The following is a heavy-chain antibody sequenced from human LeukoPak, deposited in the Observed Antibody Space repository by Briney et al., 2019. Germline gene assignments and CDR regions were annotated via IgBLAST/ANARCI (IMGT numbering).Heavy chain of an antibody. CDR2: INPNSGGT. J-gene: IGHJ1*01. V-gene: IGHV1-2*02. CDR3: ARGRQLHLGELFPFAEFFQP. Sequence: GASVKVSCKTSGYTFTGQYLHWVRQAPGQGLEWMGWINPNSGGTKSAQKFQGRDIMTRDTSISTAYMELRSLSSDDTAVYYCARGRQLHLGELFPFAEFFQPWGQGTLVTVFS. CDR1: GYTFTGQY. D-gene: IGHD3-16*01.